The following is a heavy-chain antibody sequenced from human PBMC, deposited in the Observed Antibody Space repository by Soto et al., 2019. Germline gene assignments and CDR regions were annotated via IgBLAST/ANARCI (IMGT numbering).Heavy chain of an antibody. V-gene: IGHV4-59*01. CDR1: GGSISSYY. J-gene: IGHJ6*02. Sequence: SETLSLTCTVSGGSISSYYWSWIRQPPGKGLEWIGYIYYSGSTNYNPSLKSRVNISVDTSKNQFSLKLSSVTAADTAVYYCARLIGGGMDVWGQGTTVTVSS. D-gene: IGHD3-10*01. CDR3: ARLIGGGMDV. CDR2: IYYSGST.